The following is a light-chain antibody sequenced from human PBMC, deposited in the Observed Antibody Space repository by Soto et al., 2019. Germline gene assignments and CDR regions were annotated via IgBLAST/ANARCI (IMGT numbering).Light chain of an antibody. CDR3: QQYNSYSLT. CDR1: QSISSW. V-gene: IGKV1-5*01. CDR2: DAS. J-gene: IGKJ4*01. Sequence: DIQNTQSPSTLSASVGDRVTITCRASQSISSWLAWYQQKPGKAPKLLIYDASSLESGVPSRFSGSGSGTEFTLTISSLQPDDFATYYCQQYNSYSLTFGGGTKV.